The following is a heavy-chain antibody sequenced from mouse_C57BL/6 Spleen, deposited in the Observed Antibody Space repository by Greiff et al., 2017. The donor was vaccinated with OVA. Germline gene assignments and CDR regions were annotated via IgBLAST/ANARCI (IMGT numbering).Heavy chain of an antibody. Sequence: VQLQQPGAELVKPGASVKLSCKASGYTFTSYWMHWVKQRPGQGLEWIGMIHPNSGSTNYNEKFKSKATLTVDKSSSTAYMQLSSLTSEDSAVYYCASERGLGSSGYWGQGTTLTVSS. V-gene: IGHV1-64*01. CDR1: GYTFTSYW. CDR2: IHPNSGST. D-gene: IGHD3-2*02. J-gene: IGHJ2*01. CDR3: ASERGLGSSGY.